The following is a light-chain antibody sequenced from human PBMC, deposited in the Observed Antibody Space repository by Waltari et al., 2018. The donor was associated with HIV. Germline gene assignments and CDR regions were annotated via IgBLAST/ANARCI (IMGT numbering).Light chain of an antibody. CDR2: EVN. J-gene: IGLJ2*01. V-gene: IGLV2-8*01. CDR1: SSDVGRYDY. Sequence: QSALTQPPSASGSPGQSVTISCTGTSSDVGRYDYVSCYPQPPGKAPKLLIYEVNKRPSGVPDRFSGSKAGNTASLTVSGLQAEDEAEYSCTSYAGINPVAFGGGTKLTVL. CDR3: TSYAGINPVA.